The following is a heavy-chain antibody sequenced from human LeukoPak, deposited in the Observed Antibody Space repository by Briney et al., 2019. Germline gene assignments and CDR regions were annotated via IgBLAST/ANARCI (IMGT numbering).Heavy chain of an antibody. Sequence: SGGSLRLSCAASGLTVSTSYMTWVRQAPGKGLEWVSIIHSDGSTYYADSVKGRFTISRDNYKNTLYLQMNSLRGEDTAMYYCARDLDYFDSSGSHRRRKYFDYWGQGTLVTVSS. CDR1: GLTVSTSY. CDR2: IHSDGST. V-gene: IGHV3-53*01. D-gene: IGHD3-22*01. CDR3: ARDLDYFDSSGSHRRRKYFDY. J-gene: IGHJ4*02.